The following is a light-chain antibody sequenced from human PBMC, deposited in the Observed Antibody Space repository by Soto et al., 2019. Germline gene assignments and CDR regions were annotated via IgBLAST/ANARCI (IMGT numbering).Light chain of an antibody. CDR3: SSYTTSSTWV. V-gene: IGLV2-14*01. CDR1: SSDVGGYNY. CDR2: EVS. Sequence: QSVLTQPASVSGSPGQSITISCTATSSDVGGYNYVSWFQQHPGKAPKLIIYEVSNRPSGLSNRFSGSKSGNTASLTISGLQAEDEADYYCSSYTTSSTWVFGGGTKLTVL. J-gene: IGLJ3*02.